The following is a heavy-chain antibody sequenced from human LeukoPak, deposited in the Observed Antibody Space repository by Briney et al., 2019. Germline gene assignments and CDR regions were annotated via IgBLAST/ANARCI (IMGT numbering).Heavy chain of an antibody. D-gene: IGHD3-22*01. V-gene: IGHV4-59*12. J-gene: IGHJ4*02. CDR2: IYYSGST. CDR1: GGSISSYY. CDR3: ARDYYDSSGYRYFDY. Sequence: SETLSLTCTVSGGSISSYYWSWLRQPPGKGLEWIGYIYYSGSTNYNPSLKSRVTMSVDTSKNQFSLKLSSVTAADTAVYYCARDYYDSSGYRYFDYWGQGTLVTVSS.